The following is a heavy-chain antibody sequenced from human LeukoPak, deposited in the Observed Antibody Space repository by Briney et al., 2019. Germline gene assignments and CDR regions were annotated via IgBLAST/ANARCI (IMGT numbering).Heavy chain of an antibody. V-gene: IGHV5-10-1*01. CDR3: ARLSAGGQTTVITN. CDR1: GYIFSSYW. J-gene: IGHJ4*02. Sequence: PGESLKISCKGSGYIFSSYWITWGRQLLGKGLEWRGRIDPRDSNTNYNPSFQGHVTFSADKSLPTASLQWGSLKASDTAMYYCARLSAGGQTTVITNWGQGTLVTVSS. CDR2: IDPRDSNT. D-gene: IGHD4-17*01.